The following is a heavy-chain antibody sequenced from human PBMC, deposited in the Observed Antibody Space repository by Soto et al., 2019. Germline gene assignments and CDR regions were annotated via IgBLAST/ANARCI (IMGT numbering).Heavy chain of an antibody. J-gene: IGHJ6*02. CDR1: GGSISSGGYY. D-gene: IGHD2-2*01. V-gene: IGHV4-31*03. Sequence: QVQLQESGPGLVKPSQTLSLTCTVSGGSISSGGYYWSWIRQHPGKGLEWIGYIYYSGSTYYNPSLKSRVTISVDPSKNQFALKLSSMTAADTAVYYWAQLSPYYYYGLDVWGQGTTVTVSS. CDR3: AQLSPYYYYGLDV. CDR2: IYYSGST.